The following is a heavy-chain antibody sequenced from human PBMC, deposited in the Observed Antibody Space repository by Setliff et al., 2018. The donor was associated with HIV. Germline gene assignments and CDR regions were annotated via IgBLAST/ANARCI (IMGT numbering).Heavy chain of an antibody. CDR1: GYTFTDYY. J-gene: IGHJ4*02. CDR2: FDPEDNKI. V-gene: IGHV1-24*01. D-gene: IGHD5-12*01. Sequence: AAVKVSCQASGYTFTDYYMHWVQQAPGKGPEWIGGFDPEDNKIVYAQKFQGRVTTTEDTSTDTAYMELSSLRPEDTAVYYCATRIRDGHRGYGYFDFWGQGTLVTVSS. CDR3: ATRIRDGHRGYGYFDF.